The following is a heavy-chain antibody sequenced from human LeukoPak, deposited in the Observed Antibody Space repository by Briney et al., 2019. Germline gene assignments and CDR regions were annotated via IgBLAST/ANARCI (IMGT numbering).Heavy chain of an antibody. Sequence: SETLSLTCTVSGGSISSYYWSWIRQPPGKGLEWIGYIYYSGSTNYNPSLKSRVTISVDTSKNQFSLKLSSVTAADTAVYYCARHVLRYFGWLFVFDIWGQGTMVTVSS. CDR1: GGSISSYY. J-gene: IGHJ3*02. D-gene: IGHD3-9*01. CDR2: IYYSGST. CDR3: ARHVLRYFGWLFVFDI. V-gene: IGHV4-59*08.